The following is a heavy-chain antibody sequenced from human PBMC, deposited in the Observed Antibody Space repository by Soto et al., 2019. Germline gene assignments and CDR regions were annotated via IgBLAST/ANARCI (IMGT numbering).Heavy chain of an antibody. V-gene: IGHV3-7*03. CDR3: ARDYSFAYYYGSGTPYNWFDP. CDR1: GFTCSSYC. Sequence: GSLRLYCPASGFTCSSYCMSWVRQAPGTGLEWVANIKQDGSDKYYVDSVKGRFTISRDNAKNSLYLQRNSLRAEDTAVYYCARDYSFAYYYGSGTPYNWFDPWAQGTMVTV. D-gene: IGHD3-10*01. CDR2: IKQDGSDK. J-gene: IGHJ5*02.